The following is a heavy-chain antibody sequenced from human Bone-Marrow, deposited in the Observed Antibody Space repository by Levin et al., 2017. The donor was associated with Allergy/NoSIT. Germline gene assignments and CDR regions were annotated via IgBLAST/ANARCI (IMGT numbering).Heavy chain of an antibody. J-gene: IGHJ6*02. Sequence: GGSLRLSCAASGFTFSSYAMSWVRQAPGKGLEWVSAISGSGGSTFYADSVKGRFTISRDNSKNTLYVQMNGLRAEDTAVYYCGKGGCSSTTCYQDVWGQGTTVTVSS. CDR1: GFTFSSYA. V-gene: IGHV3-23*01. CDR3: GKGGCSSTTCYQDV. CDR2: ISGSGGST. D-gene: IGHD2-2*01.